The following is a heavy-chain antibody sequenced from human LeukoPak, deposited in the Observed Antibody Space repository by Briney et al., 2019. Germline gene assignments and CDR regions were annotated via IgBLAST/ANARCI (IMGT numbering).Heavy chain of an antibody. V-gene: IGHV3-64*02. CDR1: GFTFSSYT. CDR3: AREGYSYGYEVEYYYGMDV. J-gene: IGHJ6*02. Sequence: GGSLRLSCAASGFTFSSYTMHWVRQAPGKGLEYVSSISGHGGSTYYAESVKGRFIISRDNSKNTLYLQMGSLRPEDMAVYYCAREGYSYGYEVEYYYGMDVWGQGTTVTVSS. CDR2: ISGHGGST. D-gene: IGHD5-18*01.